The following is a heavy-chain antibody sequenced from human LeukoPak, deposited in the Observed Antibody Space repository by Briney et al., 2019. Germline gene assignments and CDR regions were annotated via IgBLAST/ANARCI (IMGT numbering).Heavy chain of an antibody. Sequence: GGSLRLSCAVSGFSFSTYSVNWVRQAPGGGLEWLSYIGSFSGTIYYAHSVRGRFTISRDTARNSLYLQMNSVRDEDSAVYYCARDVYFAFDNWGQGTLVTVSS. CDR1: GFSFSTYS. V-gene: IGHV3-48*02. D-gene: IGHD3-9*01. CDR2: IGSFSGTI. CDR3: ARDVYFAFDN. J-gene: IGHJ3*02.